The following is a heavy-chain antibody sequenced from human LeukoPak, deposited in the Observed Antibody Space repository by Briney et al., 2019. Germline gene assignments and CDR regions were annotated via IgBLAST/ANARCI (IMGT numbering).Heavy chain of an antibody. CDR2: ISYDGSNK. CDR3: ARDHGVRIVVVKRGAFDI. D-gene: IGHD3-22*01. V-gene: IGHV3-30-3*01. CDR1: GFTFSSYA. J-gene: IGHJ3*02. Sequence: GGSLRLSCAASGFTFSSYAMHWVRQAPGKGLEWVAVISYDGSNKYYADSVKGRFTISRDNSKNTLYLQMNSLRAEDTAVYYCARDHGVRIVVVKRGAFDIWGQGTMVTVSS.